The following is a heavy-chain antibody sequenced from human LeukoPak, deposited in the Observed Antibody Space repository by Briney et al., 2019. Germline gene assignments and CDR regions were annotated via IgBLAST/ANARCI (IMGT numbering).Heavy chain of an antibody. J-gene: IGHJ4*02. V-gene: IGHV4-31*03. D-gene: IGHD1-14*01. CDR1: GDSIRSETYF. CDR2: IYYSGRI. CDR3: ARDTSAPGNIHS. Sequence: SQTLSLTCTVSGDSIRSETYFWTWIRQHPGKGLEWIGYIYYSGRIYYNPSLKSRVTLSLDTSKSQFSLKLDSVTAADTAVYFCARDTSAPGNIHSWRQGTLVTVSS.